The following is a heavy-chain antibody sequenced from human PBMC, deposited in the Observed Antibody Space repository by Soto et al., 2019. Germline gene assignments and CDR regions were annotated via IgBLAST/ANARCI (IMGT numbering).Heavy chain of an antibody. V-gene: IGHV5-51*01. CDR1: GHSFTPYW. CDR2: IYPGDSDT. Sequence: PGESLTISSTASGHSFTPYWIGWVRQMPGKGLEWMGIIYPGDSDTRYSPSFQGQVTISADKSISTAYLQWSSLKASDSAMFYCARKDIAGNSVDFWGQGTLVTAPQ. J-gene: IGHJ4*02. CDR3: ARKDIAGNSVDF. D-gene: IGHD6-13*01.